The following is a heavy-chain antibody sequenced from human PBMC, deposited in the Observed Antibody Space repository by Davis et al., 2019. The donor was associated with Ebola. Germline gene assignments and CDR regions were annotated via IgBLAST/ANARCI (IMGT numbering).Heavy chain of an antibody. Sequence: MPSETLSPTCALSGDSISSSNWWSWVRQPPGKGLEWIGEISQSGSTNYNPSLKSPVTISVDTSKNQFSLKLSSVTAADTAVYYCASGITIFGVVSNYYYYGMDVWGQGTTVTVSS. CDR1: GDSISSSNW. J-gene: IGHJ6*02. CDR2: ISQSGST. V-gene: IGHV4-4*02. D-gene: IGHD3-3*01. CDR3: ASGITIFGVVSNYYYYGMDV.